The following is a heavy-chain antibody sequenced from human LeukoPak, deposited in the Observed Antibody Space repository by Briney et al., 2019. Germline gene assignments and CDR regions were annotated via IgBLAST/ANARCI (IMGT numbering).Heavy chain of an antibody. V-gene: IGHV4-39*01. CDR2: IYYSRST. CDR3: ARQVATAIESNWFDP. Sequence: PSETLSLTCTVSGGSISSSSYYWGWIRQPPGKGLEWIGSIYYSRSTYYTPSLKSRVTISVDTSKNQFSLKLSSVTAADTAVYYCARQVATAIESNWFDPWGQGTLVTVSS. D-gene: IGHD2-2*02. CDR1: GGSISSSSYY. J-gene: IGHJ5*02.